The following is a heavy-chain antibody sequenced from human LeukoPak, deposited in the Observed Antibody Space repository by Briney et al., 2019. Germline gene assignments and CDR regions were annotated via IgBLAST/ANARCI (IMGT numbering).Heavy chain of an antibody. D-gene: IGHD3-22*01. CDR2: IYPGDSDT. CDR1: GYSFPSYW. CDR3: ASVVRRYYDNSGYYFPDAFDV. J-gene: IGHJ3*01. Sequence: KDGESLKISCKGSGYSFPSYWIGWVRQMPGKGLEWMGIIYPGDSDTRYSPSFQGQVTISADKSISTAYLQWSSLKASDTAMYYCASVVRRYYDNSGYYFPDAFDVWGQGTMVTVSS. V-gene: IGHV5-51*01.